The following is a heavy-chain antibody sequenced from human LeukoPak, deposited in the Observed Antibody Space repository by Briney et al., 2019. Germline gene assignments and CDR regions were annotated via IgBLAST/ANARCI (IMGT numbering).Heavy chain of an antibody. CDR1: GYTLSTSN. D-gene: IGHD2-2*02. Sequence: PGGSLRLSCAAPGYTLSTSNMNLVCQAPGKGLEWVSYISSSSTTIYYADSVKGRFTISRDNAKNSLSLQMNSMRHDNTFVYCCARDIPTHFDYWGQGALVTVSS. CDR3: ARDIPTHFDY. CDR2: ISSSSTTI. V-gene: IGHV3-48*02. J-gene: IGHJ4*02.